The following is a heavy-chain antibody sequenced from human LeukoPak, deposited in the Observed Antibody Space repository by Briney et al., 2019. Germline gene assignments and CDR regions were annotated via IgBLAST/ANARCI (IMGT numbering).Heavy chain of an antibody. CDR2: ISSDGYRT. Sequence: GGPLRLSCAASGFPFSTYDMHWVRQAPDKGLQWVAVISSDGYRTDYPDSVRGRFTISRDNFKNTVDLQMISVTAEDTAMYFCAKGLGTGSVLARPLHYWGQGTLVTVSS. D-gene: IGHD3-10*01. J-gene: IGHJ4*02. CDR1: GFPFSTYD. CDR3: AKGLGTGSVLARPLHY. V-gene: IGHV3-30*18.